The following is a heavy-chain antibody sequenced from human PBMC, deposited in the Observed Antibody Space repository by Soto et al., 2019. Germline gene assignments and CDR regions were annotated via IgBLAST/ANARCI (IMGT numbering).Heavy chain of an antibody. V-gene: IGHV1-58*01. D-gene: IGHD3-9*01. J-gene: IGHJ6*02. Sequence: ASVKVSCKASGFTFTNSAVQWARQARGQRPEWIGWIVVGSGNVGSGNRKYAQKFQERVNITRDMSTSTVYMGLSSLRSEDTAVYYCVADTPQYDLVTGYENLYYYGLDVWGQGTTVTVSS. CDR3: VADTPQYDLVTGYENLYYYGLDV. CDR2: IVVGSGNVGSGNR. CDR1: GFTFTNSA.